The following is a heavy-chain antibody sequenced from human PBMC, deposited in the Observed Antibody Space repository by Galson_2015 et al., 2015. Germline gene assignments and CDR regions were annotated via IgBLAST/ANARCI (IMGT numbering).Heavy chain of an antibody. CDR1: GFTFSSYG. CDR3: AKDLTTMTTSAAFDI. J-gene: IGHJ3*02. Sequence: SLRLSCAASGFTFSSYGIHWVRQAPGKGLEWVAVISYDGSNKYYADSVKGRFTISRDNSKNTLWLQMNSLRAEDTAVYYCAKDLTTMTTSAAFDIWGQGTMVTVSS. V-gene: IGHV3-30*18. D-gene: IGHD4-17*01. CDR2: ISYDGSNK.